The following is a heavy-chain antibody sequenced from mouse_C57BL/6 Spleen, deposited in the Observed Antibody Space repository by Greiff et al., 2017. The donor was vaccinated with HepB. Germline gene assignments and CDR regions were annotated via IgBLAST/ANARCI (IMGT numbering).Heavy chain of an antibody. J-gene: IGHJ3*01. CDR1: GYTFTSYW. Sequence: QVQLQQPGAELVKPGASVKMSCKASGYTFTSYWITWVKQRPGQGLEWIGDIYPGSGSTNYNEKFKSKATLTVDTSSSTAYMQLSSLTSEDSAVYYCARADYDYDDGFAYWGQGTLVTVSA. D-gene: IGHD2-4*01. CDR3: ARADYDYDDGFAY. CDR2: IYPGSGST. V-gene: IGHV1-55*01.